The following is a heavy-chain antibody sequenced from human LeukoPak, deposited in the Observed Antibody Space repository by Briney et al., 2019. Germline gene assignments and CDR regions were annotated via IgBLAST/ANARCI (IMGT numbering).Heavy chain of an antibody. CDR1: GFTFNIYT. CDR3: ARRVGDSTGHQGDFDY. CDR2: ISSTSSDI. Sequence: PGGSLRLSCAASGFTFNIYTINWVRQGPGKGLEWVSSISSTSSDIHYADSVKGRFTIFRDNAKNSLYLQMDSLRAEDTAVYYCARRVGDSTGHQGDFDYWGQGTLVTVSS. J-gene: IGHJ4*02. D-gene: IGHD3-22*01. V-gene: IGHV3-21*01.